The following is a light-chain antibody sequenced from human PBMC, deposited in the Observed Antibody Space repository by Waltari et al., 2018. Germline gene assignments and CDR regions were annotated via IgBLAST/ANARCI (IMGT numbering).Light chain of an antibody. CDR3: QQYNSYSWT. Sequence: DIQMTQSPSTLSASVGDRFPITCRASQSISSWLAWYQQKPGKAPKLLIYDASSLESGVPSRFSGSGSGTELTLTISSLQPDDFATYYCQQYNSYSWTFGQGTKVEIK. V-gene: IGKV1-5*01. CDR2: DAS. J-gene: IGKJ1*01. CDR1: QSISSW.